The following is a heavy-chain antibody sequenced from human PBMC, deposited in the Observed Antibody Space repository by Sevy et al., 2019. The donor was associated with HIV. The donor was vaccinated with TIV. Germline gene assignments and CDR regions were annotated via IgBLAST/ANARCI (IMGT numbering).Heavy chain of an antibody. Sequence: GSLRLSCAVSGFSFDSYGMTWVRQAPGKGLEWVSGISGSGTRTYYADSVKGRFIISRDNSKNTLYLQMNSLRSEETAIYYCGKGGGGHYDPDEIGYYFYYYNMDVWGKGTTVTVSS. D-gene: IGHD3-22*01. V-gene: IGHV3-23*01. CDR3: GKGGGGHYDPDEIGYYFYYYNMDV. CDR2: ISGSGTRT. CDR1: GFSFDSYG. J-gene: IGHJ6*03.